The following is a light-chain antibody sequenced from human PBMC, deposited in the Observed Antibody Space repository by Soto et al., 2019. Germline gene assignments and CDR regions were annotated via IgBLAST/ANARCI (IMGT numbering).Light chain of an antibody. CDR3: MQALQTPPYT. V-gene: IGKV2-28*01. CDR1: QSLLHSNGYNY. J-gene: IGKJ2*01. Sequence: DIVMTQSPLSLPVTPGEPASISCRSSQSLLHSNGYNYLDWYLQKPGQSPQLLIYLGSNRASGGPDRFSGSGSGTDVTLKISRVEAEDVGVYYCMQALQTPPYTFGQGTKLEIK. CDR2: LGS.